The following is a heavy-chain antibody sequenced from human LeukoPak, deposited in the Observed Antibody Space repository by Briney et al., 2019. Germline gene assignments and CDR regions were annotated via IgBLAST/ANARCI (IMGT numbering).Heavy chain of an antibody. J-gene: IGHJ4*02. D-gene: IGHD5-24*01. CDR3: ARVGARRDGYNYFDY. Sequence: ASVKVSCKASGYTFTSHYLHWVRQAPGQGLEWMGTINPSGGSTRNAQKFQGRATMTRDTSTSTVFMELSSLRSEDTAVYYCARVGARRDGYNYFDYWGQGTLVTVSS. CDR2: INPSGGST. CDR1: GYTFTSHY. V-gene: IGHV1-46*01.